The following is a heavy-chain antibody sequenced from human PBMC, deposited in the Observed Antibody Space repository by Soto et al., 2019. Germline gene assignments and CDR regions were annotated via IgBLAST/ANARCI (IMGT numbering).Heavy chain of an antibody. CDR1: GFTFSSYA. Sequence: GGSLRLSCAASGFTFSSYAMHWVRQAPGKGLEWVAVISYDGSNKYYADSVKGRFTISRDNSKNTLYLQMNSLRAEDTAVYYCARGMLDDYSNYPLYYYYYGMDVWGQGTTVTVSS. CDR3: ARGMLDDYSNYPLYYYYYGMDV. D-gene: IGHD4-4*01. J-gene: IGHJ6*02. V-gene: IGHV3-30-3*01. CDR2: ISYDGSNK.